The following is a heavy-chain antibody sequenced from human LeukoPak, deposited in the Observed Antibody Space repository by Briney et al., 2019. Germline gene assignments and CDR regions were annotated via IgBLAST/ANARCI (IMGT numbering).Heavy chain of an antibody. CDR3: ARGPYCGGDCYFAY. CDR1: GGSISSYY. J-gene: IGHJ4*02. CDR2: IYTSGST. D-gene: IGHD2-21*02. V-gene: IGHV4-4*07. Sequence: PSETLSLTCTVSGGSISSYYWSWIRQPAGKGLEWIGRIYTSGSTYYNPSLKSRVTMSVDTPKNQFSLKLSSVTAADTAVYFCARGPYCGGDCYFAYWGQGTLVTVSS.